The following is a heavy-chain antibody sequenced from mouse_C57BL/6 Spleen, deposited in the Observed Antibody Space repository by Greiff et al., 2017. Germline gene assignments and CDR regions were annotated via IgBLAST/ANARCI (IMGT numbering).Heavy chain of an antibody. CDR2: IDPEDGDT. V-gene: IGHV14-4*01. CDR1: GFNIKDDY. CDR3: TTSRYYGSSYNYYGC. J-gene: IGHJ2*01. Sequence: VQLQQSGAELVRPGASVKFSCTASGFNIKDDYMHWVHQRPEQGLEWIGWIDPEDGDTEYASKFQGKATITADTSSNTAYLQLSSLTSEDTAVYYCTTSRYYGSSYNYYGCWGKGTTLTVAS. D-gene: IGHD1-1*01.